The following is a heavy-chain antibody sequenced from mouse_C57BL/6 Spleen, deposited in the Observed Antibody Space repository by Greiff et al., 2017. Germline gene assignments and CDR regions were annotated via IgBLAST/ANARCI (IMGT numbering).Heavy chain of an antibody. D-gene: IGHD4-1*01. CDR3: AQLGQWLDE. Sequence: QVQLKESGPGILQSSQTLSLTCSFSGFSLSTSGMGVSWIRQPSGKGLEWLAHSYWDDDQRYNPSLKSRLTITKDTTRNQVYLKITSVDTADTATYYGAQLGQWLDEWGQGTLVTVSA. CDR2: SYWDDDQ. J-gene: IGHJ3*01. CDR1: GFSLSTSGMG. V-gene: IGHV8-12*01.